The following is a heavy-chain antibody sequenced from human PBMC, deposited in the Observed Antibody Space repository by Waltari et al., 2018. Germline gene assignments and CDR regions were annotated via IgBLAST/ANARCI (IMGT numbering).Heavy chain of an antibody. D-gene: IGHD1-26*01. CDR2: INPNSGGT. CDR3: ARGQWENPGYYMDV. J-gene: IGHJ6*03. CDR1: AYTFTGYY. V-gene: IGHV1-2*06. Sequence: QVQLVQSGAEGKTPGATEKTSGKAPAYTFTGYYMHCGGQPPGQGLEWMGRINPNSGGTNYAQKFQGRVTMTRDTSISTAYMELSRLRSDETAVYYCARGQWENPGYYMDVWGKGTTVTVSS.